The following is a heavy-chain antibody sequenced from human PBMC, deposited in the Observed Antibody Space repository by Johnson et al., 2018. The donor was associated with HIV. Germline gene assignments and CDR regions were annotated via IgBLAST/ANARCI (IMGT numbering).Heavy chain of an antibody. D-gene: IGHD3-22*01. CDR1: GFIFSSYA. Sequence: QVQLVESGGGVVQPGRSLRLSCAASGFIFSSYAVHWVRQAPGKGLEWVAVISYDGGDKDYADSVKGRFTISRDSSKNTLYLQMNSLRVEDTAVYYCARGSRYPYDNDDAYLLHAFDIWGQGTTVTVSS. V-gene: IGHV3-30*04. CDR3: ARGSRYPYDNDDAYLLHAFDI. J-gene: IGHJ3*02. CDR2: ISYDGGDK.